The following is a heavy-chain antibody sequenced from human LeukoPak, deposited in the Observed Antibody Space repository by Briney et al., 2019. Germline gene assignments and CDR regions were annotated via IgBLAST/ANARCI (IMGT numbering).Heavy chain of an antibody. CDR1: GYTFTSYG. Sequence: ASVKVSCKASGYTFTSYGISWVRQAPGQGLEWMGWISAYNGNTNYAQKFQGRVTMTTDTSTSTAYMELKSLRSDDTAVYYCAREDNLLREDYWGQGTLVTVSS. D-gene: IGHD4-17*01. V-gene: IGHV1-18*01. CDR2: ISAYNGNT. CDR3: AREDNLLREDY. J-gene: IGHJ4*02.